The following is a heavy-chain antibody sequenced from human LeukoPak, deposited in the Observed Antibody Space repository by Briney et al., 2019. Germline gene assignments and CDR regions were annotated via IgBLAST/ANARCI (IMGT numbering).Heavy chain of an antibody. V-gene: IGHV1-2*02. CDR1: GYTFTGYY. CDR3: ARDTGFPFFDF. Sequence: GASVKVSCKASGYTFTGYYLHWVRQAPGQGPEWMGKINTNSGVTDYAQNFQGRVTMTRDTSITTAYMELSRLTSDGTAVYYCARDTGFPFFDFWGQGTLVTVSS. J-gene: IGHJ4*02. CDR2: INTNSGVT.